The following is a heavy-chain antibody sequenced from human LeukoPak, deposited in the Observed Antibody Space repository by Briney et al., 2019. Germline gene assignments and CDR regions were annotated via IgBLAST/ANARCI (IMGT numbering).Heavy chain of an antibody. CDR2: ISSSSSTI. D-gene: IGHD7-27*01. CDR3: ARGRPPSNWGFDC. CDR1: GFTFSSYS. V-gene: IGHV3-48*04. J-gene: IGHJ4*02. Sequence: PGGALRLSCAASGFTFSSYSMNWVRQAPGKGLEGVSYISSSSSTIYYADSVKGRFTISRDNAKNSLYLQMNSLRVEDTAIYYCARGRPPSNWGFDCWGQGTLVTVSS.